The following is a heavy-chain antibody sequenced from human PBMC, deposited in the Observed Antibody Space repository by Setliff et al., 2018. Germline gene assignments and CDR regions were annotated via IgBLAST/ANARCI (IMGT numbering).Heavy chain of an antibody. CDR3: ARNGGLDY. CDR2: IKQDGSEK. D-gene: IGHD2-8*01. J-gene: IGHJ4*02. Sequence: PGGYLRLSCAASGFTFRNSWMNWVRRAPGKGLEWVAIIKQDGSEKYYVDSVKGRFTISRDNTRNSLYLQMNSLRAEDTAVYYCARNGGLDYGGQGALVTVAS. V-gene: IGHV3-7*01. CDR1: GFTFRNSW.